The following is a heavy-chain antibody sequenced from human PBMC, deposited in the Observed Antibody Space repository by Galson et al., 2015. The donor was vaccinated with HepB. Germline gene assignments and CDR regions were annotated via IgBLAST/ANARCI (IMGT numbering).Heavy chain of an antibody. V-gene: IGHV3-9*01. Sequence: SLRLSCAASGFTFDDYAMHWVRQAPGKGLEWVSGISWNSGSIGYADSVKGRFTISRDNAKNSLYLQMNSLRAEDTALYHCANGNGGHYGSGPGYWGQGTLVTVSS. J-gene: IGHJ4*02. CDR3: ANGNGGHYGSGPGY. D-gene: IGHD3-10*01. CDR1: GFTFDDYA. CDR2: ISWNSGSI.